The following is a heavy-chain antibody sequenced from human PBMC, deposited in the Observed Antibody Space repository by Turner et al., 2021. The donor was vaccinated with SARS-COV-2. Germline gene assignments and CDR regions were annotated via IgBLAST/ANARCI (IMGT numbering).Heavy chain of an antibody. CDR1: GFTFSSYW. Sequence: EVQLVESGGGLVQPGGSLRLPCAASGFTFSSYWMSWVRQAPGKGLEWVANIKQDGSEKYYVDSVKGRFTITRDNAKNSLYLQMNSLRAEDTAVYYCARLHTSSWYFDYWGQGTLVTVSS. CDR3: ARLHTSSWYFDY. D-gene: IGHD6-13*01. CDR2: IKQDGSEK. J-gene: IGHJ4*02. V-gene: IGHV3-7*03.